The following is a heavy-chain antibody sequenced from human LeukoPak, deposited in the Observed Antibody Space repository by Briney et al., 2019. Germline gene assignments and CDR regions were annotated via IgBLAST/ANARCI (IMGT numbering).Heavy chain of an antibody. CDR1: GGSFSGYY. V-gene: IGHV4-34*01. Sequence: SETLSLICAVYGGSFSGYYWSWIRQPPGKGLEWIGEINHSGSTNYNPSLKSRVTISVDTSKNQFSLKLSSVTAADTAVYYCARVNVDTAMAFDYWGQGTLVTVSS. J-gene: IGHJ4*02. CDR2: INHSGST. CDR3: ARVNVDTAMAFDY. D-gene: IGHD5-18*01.